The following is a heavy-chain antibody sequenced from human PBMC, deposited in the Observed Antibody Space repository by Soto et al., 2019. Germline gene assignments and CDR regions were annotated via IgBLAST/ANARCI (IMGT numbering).Heavy chain of an antibody. Sequence: GGSLTLSSAASGFTFSSYAMSWVRQAPGKGMEWVSAISGSGGSTYYADSAKGRSTISRDNSKNTLHLQMNSLRAEDTAVYYSAKVRGAPARQQLLRFYYYYGMDVWGQGTTVTVSS. CDR3: AKVRGAPARQQLLRFYYYYGMDV. D-gene: IGHD6-13*01. V-gene: IGHV3-23*01. CDR1: GFTFSSYA. J-gene: IGHJ6*02. CDR2: ISGSGGST.